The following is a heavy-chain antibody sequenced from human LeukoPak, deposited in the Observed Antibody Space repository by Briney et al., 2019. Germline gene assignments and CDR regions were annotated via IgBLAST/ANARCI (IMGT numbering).Heavy chain of an antibody. CDR3: AKDQVSRWFGESHTDY. CDR2: IRYDGSNK. D-gene: IGHD3-10*01. J-gene: IGHJ4*02. V-gene: IGHV3-30*02. CDR1: GFTFSRYE. Sequence: GGSLRLSCAASGFTFSRYEMHWVRQAPGKGLEWVAFIRYDGSNKYYADSVKGRFTISRDNSKNALYLQMNSLRAEDTAVYYCAKDQVSRWFGESHTDYWGQGTLVTVSS.